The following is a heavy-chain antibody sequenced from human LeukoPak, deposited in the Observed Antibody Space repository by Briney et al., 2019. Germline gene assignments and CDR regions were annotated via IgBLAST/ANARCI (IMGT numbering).Heavy chain of an antibody. CDR2: IYYSGSS. J-gene: IGHJ6*03. CDR3: ARVPRSYYYYYYMDV. CDR1: GGSISGYH. Sequence: PSETLSLTCNVSGGSISGYHWSWIRQPPGKGLEWLGYIYYSGSSNYNPSLKSRVTMSADTSKNQFSLKLSSVTAADTAVYYCARVPRSYYYYYYMDVWGKGTTVAVSS. V-gene: IGHV4-59*01.